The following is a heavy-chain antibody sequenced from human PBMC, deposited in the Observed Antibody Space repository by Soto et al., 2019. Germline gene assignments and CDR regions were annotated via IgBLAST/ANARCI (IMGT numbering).Heavy chain of an antibody. CDR2: MKQDVNAT. CDR3: AASNPSRHAAFDT. CDR1: GSSFRTSG. Sequence: XVSLTLLVAVFGSSFRTSGMSWVGQAPGKGLAWLAHMKQDVNATYYADSVEGRLIGSEDSAKNCLCLIMDSLRVEDSAVDYSAASNPSRHAAFDTRGQGKMVT. J-gene: IGHJ3*02. V-gene: IGHV3-7*01. D-gene: IGHD7-27*01.